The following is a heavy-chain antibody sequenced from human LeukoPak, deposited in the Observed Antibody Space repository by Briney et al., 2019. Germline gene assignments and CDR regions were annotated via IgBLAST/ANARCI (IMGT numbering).Heavy chain of an antibody. V-gene: IGHV4-39*01. CDR1: GGSSSDTTYY. J-gene: IGHJ3*02. CDR3: ASPSKLVISRGGFDI. CDR2: IYFSET. Sequence: SETLSLTCTVSGGSSSDTTYYWTGIRQPPGKGLEWIASIYFSETKYNPSLKSRVTISGDTSKNQCSLKLSSVTAADTAVYYCASPSKLVISRGGFDIWGQGTVVTVSA. D-gene: IGHD3-22*01.